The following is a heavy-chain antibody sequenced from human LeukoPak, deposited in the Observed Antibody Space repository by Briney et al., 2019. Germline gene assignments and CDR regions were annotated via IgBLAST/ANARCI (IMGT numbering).Heavy chain of an antibody. CDR3: AREDRRNWNPKYP. CDR2: IIPIFGIA. J-gene: IGHJ5*02. Sequence: SVKVSCKASGGTCSSYAISWVRRAPGQGLEWMGRIIPIFGIANYAQKFQGRVTITADKSTSTAYMELSSLRSEDTAVYYCAREDRRNWNPKYPWGQGTLVTVSS. CDR1: GGTCSSYA. D-gene: IGHD1-1*01. V-gene: IGHV1-69*04.